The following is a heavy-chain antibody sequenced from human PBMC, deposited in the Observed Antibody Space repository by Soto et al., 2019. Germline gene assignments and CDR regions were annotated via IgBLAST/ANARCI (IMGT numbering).Heavy chain of an antibody. J-gene: IGHJ6*02. D-gene: IGHD1-26*01. CDR1: GYTFYSHS. Sequence: QAQLVQSGAEVRKPGASVKVSCKASGYTFYSHSISWVRQAPGQGLEWMGRINADYGNTQYAQKFRGRVTMTTDTGTTTVYMEQTKLRSDETAVYYCARCIPGDYYYGMDVWGQGTTVTVSS. CDR3: ARCIPGDYYYGMDV. V-gene: IGHV1-18*01. CDR2: INADYGNT.